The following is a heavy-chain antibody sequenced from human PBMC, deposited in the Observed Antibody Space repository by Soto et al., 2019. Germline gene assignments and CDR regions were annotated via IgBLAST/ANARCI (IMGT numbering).Heavy chain of an antibody. D-gene: IGHD1-7*01. Sequence: ASVNVSWQPCGCNFTSYYSHWLREAGGQGLEWMGIINPSGGSTSSTQKFQGRVTMNRETATTTVYMELSSLRSEDTAVYYCARITGTTANYWGQGTLVTVSS. V-gene: IGHV1-46*01. CDR3: ARITGTTANY. J-gene: IGHJ4*02. CDR1: GCNFTSYY. CDR2: INPSGGST.